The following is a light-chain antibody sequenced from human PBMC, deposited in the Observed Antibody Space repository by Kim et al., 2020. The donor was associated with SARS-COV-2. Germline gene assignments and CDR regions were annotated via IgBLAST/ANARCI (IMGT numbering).Light chain of an antibody. J-gene: IGLJ3*02. CDR3: AAWHDTLNAWV. Sequence: GERVTISCSGSTSDIGSNTANWYQQLPGTAPKLLIYYNNRRPSGVPDRFSGSKSGTSASLAISGLQSEDEADYYCAAWHDTLNAWVFGGGTKLTVL. CDR1: TSDIGSNT. V-gene: IGLV1-44*01. CDR2: YNN.